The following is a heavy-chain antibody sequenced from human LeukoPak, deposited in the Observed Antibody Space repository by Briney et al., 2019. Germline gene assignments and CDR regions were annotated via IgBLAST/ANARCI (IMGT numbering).Heavy chain of an antibody. J-gene: IGHJ4*02. CDR2: ISYHGRNE. CDR1: GFTFSNHA. D-gene: IGHD6-6*01. V-gene: IGHV3-30*04. Sequence: GSLSLTCTASGFTFSNHAMHWVRQAPGKGLEWLPVISYHGRNEYYADSVTGRFTISRDNAKNSLYLQMNSLRAEDTAVYYCARMDSSSSCDYWGQGTLVTVSS. CDR3: ARMDSSSSCDY.